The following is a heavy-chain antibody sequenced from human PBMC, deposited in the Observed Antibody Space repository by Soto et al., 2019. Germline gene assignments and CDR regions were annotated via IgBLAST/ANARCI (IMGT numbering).Heavy chain of an antibody. CDR1: GGSISSNY. CDR2: VYTSGST. Sequence: SETLSLTCTVSGGSISSNYWTWIRQPAGKGLEWIGRVYTSGSTNYNPSLKSRVTMSVDTSKTQFFLKLSSVTAADTAIYYCARDSSGHYYLFDYWGQGTLVTVSS. J-gene: IGHJ4*02. D-gene: IGHD1-26*01. CDR3: ARDSSGHYYLFDY. V-gene: IGHV4-4*07.